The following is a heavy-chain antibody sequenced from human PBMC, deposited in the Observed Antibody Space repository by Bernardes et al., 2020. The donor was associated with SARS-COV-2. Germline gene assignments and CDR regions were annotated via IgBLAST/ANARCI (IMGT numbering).Heavy chain of an antibody. CDR2: IYYSGTT. CDR3: ATYYDNFGDGYAPAFDY. D-gene: IGHD3-22*01. Sequence: SETLPLTCTVSGGSISSGDYYWSWVRQAPGKGLEWIGCIYYSGTTYYNPSLKSRLTISIDTSKSQFSLKLSSVTAADTAVYYCATYYDNFGDGYAPAFDYWGQGTLVTVSS. V-gene: IGHV4-30-4*01. CDR1: GGSISSGDYY. J-gene: IGHJ4*02.